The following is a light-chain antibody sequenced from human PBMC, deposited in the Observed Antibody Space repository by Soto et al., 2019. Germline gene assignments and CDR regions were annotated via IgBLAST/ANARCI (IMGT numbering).Light chain of an antibody. CDR3: SSYAGTPVV. CDR1: SSDVGRYNY. Sequence: QSALTQPPSASGSPGQSVTISCTGTSSDVGRYNYVSWYQQHPGKAPKLMISEVNKRASGVPDRFSGSKSGNTASLTVSGLQAEDEADYYCSSYAGTPVVFGTGTKLTVL. J-gene: IGLJ1*01. V-gene: IGLV2-8*01. CDR2: EVN.